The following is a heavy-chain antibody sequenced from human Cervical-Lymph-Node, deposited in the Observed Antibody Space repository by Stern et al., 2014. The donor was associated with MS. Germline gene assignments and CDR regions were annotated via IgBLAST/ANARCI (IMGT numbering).Heavy chain of an antibody. CDR2: INPSGGST. D-gene: IGHD6-19*01. J-gene: IGHJ6*02. CDR3: AREVAGHRLGMMDV. CDR1: GYTFINYY. Sequence: VQLVESGAEVKKPGASVKGSCKASGYTFINYYMHWVRQAPGQGLEWMGIINPSGGSTSYAQKFQGRVTMTRDTSTSTVYMELSSLRSEDTAVYYCAREVAGHRLGMMDVWGQGTTVTVSS. V-gene: IGHV1-46*01.